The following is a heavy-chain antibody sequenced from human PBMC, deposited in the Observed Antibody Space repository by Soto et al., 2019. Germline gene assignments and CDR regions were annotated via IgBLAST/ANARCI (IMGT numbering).Heavy chain of an antibody. V-gene: IGHV4-30-4*01. J-gene: IGHJ6*02. CDR3: ARGGEGYSNGLYGMDV. Sequence: PSETLSLTCTVSGGSISSGDYYWSWIRQPPGKGLEWIGYIYYSGSTYYNPSLKSRVTISVDTSKNQFSLKLSSVTAADTAVYYCARGGEGYSNGLYGMDVWGQGTTVTVSS. CDR1: GGSISSGDYY. CDR2: IYYSGST. D-gene: IGHD4-4*01.